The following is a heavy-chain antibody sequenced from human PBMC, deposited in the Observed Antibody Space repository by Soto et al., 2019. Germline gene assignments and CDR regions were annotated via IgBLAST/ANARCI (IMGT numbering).Heavy chain of an antibody. J-gene: IGHJ6*02. D-gene: IGHD3-3*01. CDR1: GCTFSSYS. CDR2: ISSSSSYI. Sequence: PGGSLRLSCAASGCTFSSYSMNWVRQAPGKGLEWVSSISSSSSYIYYADSVKGRFTISRDNASNSLYLQMNSLRAEDTAVYYCARDTGAASLRFLYCLLDDMDFWRQGTTVTVSS. V-gene: IGHV3-21*01. CDR3: ARDTGAASLRFLYCLLDDMDF.